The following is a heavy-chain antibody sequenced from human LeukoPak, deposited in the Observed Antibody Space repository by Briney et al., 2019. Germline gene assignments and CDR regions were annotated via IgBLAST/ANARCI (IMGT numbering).Heavy chain of an antibody. Sequence: GESLKISCKGSGYSFTSYWIGWVRQMPGKGLEWMGIIYPGDSDTRYSPSFRGQVTFSVDKSNNTAYVQWSSLKASDSAIYYCARQYTMIGGSADSWGQGTLVTVSS. J-gene: IGHJ4*02. CDR2: IYPGDSDT. V-gene: IGHV5-51*01. CDR1: GYSFTSYW. CDR3: ARQYTMIGGSADS. D-gene: IGHD3-10*01.